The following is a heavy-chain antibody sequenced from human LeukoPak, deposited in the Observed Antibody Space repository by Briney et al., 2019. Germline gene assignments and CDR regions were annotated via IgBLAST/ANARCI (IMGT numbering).Heavy chain of an antibody. V-gene: IGHV3-21*01. CDR3: ARGKITYDILTGYYTWFDP. J-gene: IGHJ5*02. Sequence: GGSLRLSCAASGFTFSNYNMSWVRQAPGKGLEWVSSISSSSSYIYYADSVKGRFTISRDNAKNSLYLQMNSLRAEDTAVYYCARGKITYDILTGYYTWFDPWGQGTLVTVSS. D-gene: IGHD3-9*01. CDR1: GFTFSNYN. CDR2: ISSSSSYI.